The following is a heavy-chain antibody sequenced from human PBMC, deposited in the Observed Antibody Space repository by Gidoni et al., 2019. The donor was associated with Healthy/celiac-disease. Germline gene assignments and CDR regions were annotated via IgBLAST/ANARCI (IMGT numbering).Heavy chain of an antibody. CDR1: GFTFSSYG. D-gene: IGHD3-3*01. Sequence: VQLVESGGGVVQPGRSLRLPCAASGFTFSSYGMHWVRQAPGKGLEWVAVISYDGSNKYYADSVKGRFTISRDNSKNTLYLQMNSLRAEDTAVYYCAKGAGSITIFGVVTYWGQGTLVTVSS. J-gene: IGHJ4*02. CDR3: AKGAGSITIFGVVTY. V-gene: IGHV3-30*18. CDR2: ISYDGSNK.